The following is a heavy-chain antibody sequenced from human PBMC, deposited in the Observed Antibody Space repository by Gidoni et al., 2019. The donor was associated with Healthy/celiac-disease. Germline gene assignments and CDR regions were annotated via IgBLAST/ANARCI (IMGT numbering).Heavy chain of an antibody. CDR1: GFPFSSYA. V-gene: IGHV3-23*01. D-gene: IGHD1-26*01. CDR2: ISGSGGST. CDR3: AKDQVGAHPIFQH. Sequence: EVQLLESVGGLVQPGGSLRLSCAASGFPFSSYAMSWVRQAPGKGLEWVSAISGSGGSTYYADSVKGRFTISRDNSKNTLYLQMNSLRAEDTAVYYCAKDQVGAHPIFQHWGQGTLVTVSS. J-gene: IGHJ1*01.